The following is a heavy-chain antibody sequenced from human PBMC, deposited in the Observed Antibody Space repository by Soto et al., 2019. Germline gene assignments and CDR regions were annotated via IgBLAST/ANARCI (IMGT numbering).Heavy chain of an antibody. CDR1: GGSISRDNNY. V-gene: IGHV4-31*03. CDR2: IYCSGST. J-gene: IGHJ3*02. D-gene: IGHD6-13*01. CDR3: ARDYRRKIPAAPDAFDI. Sequence: SETLSLTCTVSGGSISRDNNYWSWIRHNPGKGLEWIGYIYCSGSTFYNPSLKSRVTISLDKSKNQFSLNLSSVTAADTAAYYCARDYRRKIPAAPDAFDIWGPGPMITVS.